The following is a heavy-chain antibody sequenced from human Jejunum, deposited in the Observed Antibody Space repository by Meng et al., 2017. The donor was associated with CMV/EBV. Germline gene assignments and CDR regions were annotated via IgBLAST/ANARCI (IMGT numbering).Heavy chain of an antibody. CDR1: GFPCSSFC. CDR2: IKTDGSDK. CDR3: ARDPITFLGWDV. D-gene: IGHD3-16*01. V-gene: IGHV3-7*01. J-gene: IGHJ6*02. Sequence: SGFPCSSFCVRWLRRAPGQGPEWVANIKTDGSDKYYVDSVKGRFTISRDNAKNSLYLQMNSLRDEDTAVYYCARDPITFLGWDVWGRGTTVTVSS.